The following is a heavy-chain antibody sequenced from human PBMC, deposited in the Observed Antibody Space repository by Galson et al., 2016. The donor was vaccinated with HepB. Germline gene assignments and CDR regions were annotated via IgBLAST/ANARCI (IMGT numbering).Heavy chain of an antibody. CDR1: GLTFSSDA. V-gene: IGHV3-23*01. CDR2: ISSSGSTP. CDR3: ASQRHTIDAFHF. D-gene: IGHD5-24*01. J-gene: IGHJ3*01. Sequence: SLRLSCAASGLTFSSDAMSWVRQAPGKGLEWVSAISSSGSTPYYTDSVKGRFTIAKDNLKNMVYLQMNSLKAEDTAIYFCASQRHTIDAFHFWGQGTMVTVSS.